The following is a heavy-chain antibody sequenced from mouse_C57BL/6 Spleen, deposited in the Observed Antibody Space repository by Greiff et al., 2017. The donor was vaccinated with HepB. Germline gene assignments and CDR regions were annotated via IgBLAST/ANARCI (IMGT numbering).Heavy chain of an antibody. V-gene: IGHV5-16*01. Sequence: EVQLVESEGGLVQPGSSMKLSCTASGFTFSDYYMAWVRQVPEKGLEWVANINYDGSSTYYLDSLKSRFIISRDNAKNILYLQMSSLKSEDTATYYCARGNLGPGAMDYWGQGTSVTVSS. J-gene: IGHJ4*01. CDR1: GFTFSDYY. CDR2: INYDGSST. CDR3: ARGNLGPGAMDY.